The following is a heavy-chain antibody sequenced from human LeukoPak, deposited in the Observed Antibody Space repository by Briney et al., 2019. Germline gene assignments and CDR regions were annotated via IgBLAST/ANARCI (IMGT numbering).Heavy chain of an antibody. Sequence: GGSLRLSCAASGFTFSTYAMSWVRQAPGKGLEWVSTISGSGGNTYYADSVKGRFTISRDNSENTLYLQMNSLRADDTAVYYCAKSAVAGPQLDYWGQGTLVTVSS. V-gene: IGHV3-23*01. CDR1: GFTFSTYA. CDR2: ISGSGGNT. D-gene: IGHD6-19*01. J-gene: IGHJ4*02. CDR3: AKSAVAGPQLDY.